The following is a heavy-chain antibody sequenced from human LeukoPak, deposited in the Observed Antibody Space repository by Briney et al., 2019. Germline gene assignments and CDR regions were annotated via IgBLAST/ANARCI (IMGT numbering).Heavy chain of an antibody. Sequence: SETLSLTCAVYGGSFSGYYWSWIRQPPGKGLEWIGEINHSGSTNYNPPLKSRVTISVDTSKNQFSLKLSSVTAADTAVYYCARGGGVGGYFDYWGQGTLVTVSS. CDR2: INHSGST. CDR3: ARGGGVGGYFDY. D-gene: IGHD2-8*02. CDR1: GGSFSGYY. V-gene: IGHV4-34*01. J-gene: IGHJ4*02.